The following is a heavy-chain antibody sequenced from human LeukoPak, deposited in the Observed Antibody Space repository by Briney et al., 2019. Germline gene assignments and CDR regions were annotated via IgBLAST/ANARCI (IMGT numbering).Heavy chain of an antibody. CDR2: INPNSGGT. CDR3: AREAIRTLIGYCTNGVCRAFDP. J-gene: IGHJ5*02. Sequence: GATVKVSCKASGYIFTGYYMHWVRQAPGQGLEWMGRINPNSGGTNYAQKFQGRVTMTRDTSISTAYMELSRLRSDDTAVYYCAREAIRTLIGYCTNGVCRAFDPWGQGTLVTVSS. V-gene: IGHV1-2*06. CDR1: GYIFTGYY. D-gene: IGHD2-8*01.